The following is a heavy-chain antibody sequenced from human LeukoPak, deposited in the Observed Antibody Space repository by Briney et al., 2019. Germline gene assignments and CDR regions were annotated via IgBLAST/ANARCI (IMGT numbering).Heavy chain of an antibody. Sequence: PSETLSLTCTVSCYSISSGYYWGWVRQPPGKGLEWIASIYYSGATSYKTSLKSRLTISLDASHNQFSLKLRSVTAADTAVYYCAREDDYNAWNEYSSRDYWGQGLLVTVSS. J-gene: IGHJ4*02. CDR3: AREDDYNAWNEYSSRDY. CDR2: IYYSGAT. D-gene: IGHD4-11*01. V-gene: IGHV4-38-2*02. CDR1: CYSISSGYY.